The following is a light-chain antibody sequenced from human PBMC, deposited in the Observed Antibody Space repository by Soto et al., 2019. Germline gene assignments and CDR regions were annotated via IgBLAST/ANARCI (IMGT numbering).Light chain of an antibody. CDR1: QSVSSY. V-gene: IGKV3-11*01. J-gene: IGKJ4*01. CDR2: DAS. Sequence: EIVLTQSPATLSLSPGERATLSCRASQSVSSYLAWYQQKPGQAPRLLIYDASNRATGIPARFSGSGAGKDFALTISSREPEDFVVYYCQQRSNWPLTFGGGTKVEIK. CDR3: QQRSNWPLT.